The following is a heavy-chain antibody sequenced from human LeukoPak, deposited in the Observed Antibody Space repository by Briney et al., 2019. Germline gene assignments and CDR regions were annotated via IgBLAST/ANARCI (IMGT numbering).Heavy chain of an antibody. J-gene: IGHJ6*02. V-gene: IGHV1-24*01. Sequence: GASVKVSCKVSGYTLTELSMHWVRQAPGKGLEWMGGFDPEDGETIYAQKFQGRVTMTEDTSTDTAYMELSSLRSEDTAVYYCARFGNSYGYYYYGMDVWGQGTTVTVSS. CDR1: GYTLTELS. CDR3: ARFGNSYGYYYYGMDV. D-gene: IGHD5-18*01. CDR2: FDPEDGET.